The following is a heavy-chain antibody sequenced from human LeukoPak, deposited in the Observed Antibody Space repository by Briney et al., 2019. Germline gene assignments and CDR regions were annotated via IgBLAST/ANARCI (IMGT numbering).Heavy chain of an antibody. J-gene: IGHJ4*02. CDR3: ARVHGSGSYYEDN. CDR2: ISGYNGNT. V-gene: IGHV1-18*01. D-gene: IGHD3-10*01. Sequence: GASVKVSCKASGYTFISYGISWVRQAPGQGLEWMGWISGYNGNTNYAQKVQGRVTMTTDTSTSTAYMELRSLRSDDTAVYYCARVHGSGSYYEDNWGQGTLVTVSS. CDR1: GYTFISYG.